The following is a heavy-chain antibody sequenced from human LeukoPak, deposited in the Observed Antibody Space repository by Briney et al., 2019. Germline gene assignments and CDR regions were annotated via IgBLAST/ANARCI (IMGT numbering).Heavy chain of an antibody. J-gene: IGHJ6*02. CDR2: INPNSGGT. Sequence: ASVKVSCTASGYTFTGYYMHWVRQAPGQGLEWMGWINPNSGGTNYAQKFQGWVTMTRDTSISTAYMELSRLRSDDTAVYYCARGIAAAGTTPNYGMDVWGQGTTVTVSS. D-gene: IGHD6-13*01. CDR3: ARGIAAAGTTPNYGMDV. V-gene: IGHV1-2*04. CDR1: GYTFTGYY.